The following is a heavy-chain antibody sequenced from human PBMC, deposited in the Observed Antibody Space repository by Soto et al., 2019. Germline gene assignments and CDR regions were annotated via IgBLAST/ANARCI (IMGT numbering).Heavy chain of an antibody. Sequence: QVQLVQSGAEVKKPGSSVKVSCKASGGTFSSYTISWVRQVPGQGLEWMGRIIPILGIANYAQKFQGRVTITADKSTSTAYMELSSLRSEDTAVYYCARDRGDGYNNYWGQGTLVTVSS. V-gene: IGHV1-69*08. CDR1: GGTFSSYT. J-gene: IGHJ4*02. CDR2: IIPILGIA. D-gene: IGHD3-10*01. CDR3: ARDRGDGYNNY.